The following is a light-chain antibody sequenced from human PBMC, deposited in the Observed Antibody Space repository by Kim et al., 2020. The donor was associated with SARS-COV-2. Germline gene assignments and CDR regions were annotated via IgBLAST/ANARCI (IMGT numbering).Light chain of an antibody. Sequence: GKTVTIFCTRNMSSIASKFLQWYQQRPGSSPTTVIYQHDQRPSGVLTRFSGSIDTSSTAASLTISGLKTEDEADYYCQSFDGSNWVFGGGTQLTVL. CDR1: MSSIASKF. V-gene: IGLV6-57*01. CDR3: QSFDGSNWV. J-gene: IGLJ3*02. CDR2: QHD.